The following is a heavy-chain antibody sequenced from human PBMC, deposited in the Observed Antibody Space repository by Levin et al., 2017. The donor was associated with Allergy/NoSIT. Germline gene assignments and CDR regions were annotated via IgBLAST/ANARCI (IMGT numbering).Heavy chain of an antibody. CDR2: IIPILGIA. D-gene: IGHD3-10*01. V-gene: IGHV1-69*04. J-gene: IGHJ6*04. CDR1: GGTFSSYA. Sequence: SVKVSCKASGGTFSSYAISWVRQAPGQGLEWMGRIIPILGIANYAQKFQGRVTITADKSTSTAYMELSSLRSEDTAVYYCARYYYGSGRPTPLSLWGKGTTVTVSS. CDR3: ARYYYGSGRPTPLSL.